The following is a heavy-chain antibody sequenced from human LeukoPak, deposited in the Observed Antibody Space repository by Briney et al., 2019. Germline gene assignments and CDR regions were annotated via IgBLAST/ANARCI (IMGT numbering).Heavy chain of an antibody. Sequence: SETLSLTCTVSGGSISSYYWSWIRQPPGKGLEWIGYIYYTGSTNYNSSLKSRVTIAVDTSNNQFSLKLYSVTAADTALYFCARWAIGPQGFDIWGQGTMVTVSS. D-gene: IGHD2-21*01. CDR2: IYYTGST. J-gene: IGHJ3*02. CDR1: GGSISSYY. CDR3: ARWAIGPQGFDI. V-gene: IGHV4-59*01.